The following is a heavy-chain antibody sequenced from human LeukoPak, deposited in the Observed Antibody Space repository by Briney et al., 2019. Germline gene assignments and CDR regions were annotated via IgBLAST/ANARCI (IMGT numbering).Heavy chain of an antibody. CDR1: GYSISSGYY. Sequence: PSETLSLTCAVSGYSISSGYYWGWIRQPPGKGLEWIGRVYHSGSTYYNPPLKSRVTISVDTSKNQFSLKLSSVTAADTAVYYCARHGNYYDTSQSDPWGEGTLVTVSS. D-gene: IGHD3-22*01. J-gene: IGHJ5*02. V-gene: IGHV4-38-2*01. CDR3: ARHGNYYDTSQSDP. CDR2: VYHSGST.